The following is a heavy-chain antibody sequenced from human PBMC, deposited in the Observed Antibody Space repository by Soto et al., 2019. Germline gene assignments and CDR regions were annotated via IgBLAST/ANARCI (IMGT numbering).Heavy chain of an antibody. J-gene: IGHJ4*02. CDR3: AADASTIFGVVHFDY. D-gene: IGHD3-3*01. Sequence: SVKVSCKASGFTFTSSAVQWVRQARGQRLEWIGWIVVGSGNTNYAQKFQERVTITRGMSTSTAYMELSSLRSEDTAVYYFAADASTIFGVVHFDYWGQGTLVTVSS. CDR1: GFTFTSSA. V-gene: IGHV1-58*01. CDR2: IVVGSGNT.